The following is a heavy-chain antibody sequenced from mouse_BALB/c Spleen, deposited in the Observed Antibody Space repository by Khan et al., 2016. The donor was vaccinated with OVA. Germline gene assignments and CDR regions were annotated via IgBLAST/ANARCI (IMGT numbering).Heavy chain of an antibody. CDR1: GSTFSSYG. D-gene: IGHD1-1*01. CDR3: ATSYFYGYYFDY. CDR2: ISGDSNTT. Sequence: EVELVESGGGLVQPGGSRKLSCAASGSTFSSYGMHWVRQAPKKGLEWVAYISGDSNTTYFADTLKGRFTFSRDNPKNTRFLQMTSLMSEDTARYYCATSYFYGYYFDYWGPGTTLTVSS. V-gene: IGHV5-17*02. J-gene: IGHJ2*01.